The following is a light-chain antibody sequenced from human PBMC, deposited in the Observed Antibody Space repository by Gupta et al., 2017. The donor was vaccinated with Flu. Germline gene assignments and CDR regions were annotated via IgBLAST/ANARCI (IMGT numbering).Light chain of an antibody. J-gene: IGLJ2*01. CDR3: EAWEDSRNGGV. CDR2: DNN. Sequence: RVTISCTGSGANIGRNNGNWYQQHPGTAPTLLIYDNNNRPSGVPDRFSGSKSGTTASLAISGAQAEDEAEYYCEAWEDSRNGGVFGGGTKLTVL. V-gene: IGLV1-44*01. CDR1: GANIGRNN.